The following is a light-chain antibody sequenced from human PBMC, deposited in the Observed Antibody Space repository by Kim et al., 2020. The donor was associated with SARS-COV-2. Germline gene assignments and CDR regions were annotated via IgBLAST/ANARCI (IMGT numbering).Light chain of an antibody. V-gene: IGLV2-23*02. Sequence: STPLSCTGTSSDVVSYNLVACYQQHPGKAPTLMIYEVSKRPSGVSNRFSGSKSGNTASLTISGLQAEDEADYYCCSYAGSSTSVVFGGGTQLTVL. CDR3: CSYAGSSTSVV. CDR1: SSDVVSYNL. J-gene: IGLJ2*01. CDR2: EVS.